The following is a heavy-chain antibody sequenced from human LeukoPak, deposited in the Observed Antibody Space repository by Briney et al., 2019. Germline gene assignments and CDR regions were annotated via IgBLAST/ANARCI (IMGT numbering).Heavy chain of an antibody. D-gene: IGHD5-24*01. CDR1: GFTFSSYG. CDR2: ISGSGGST. Sequence: AGGSLRLSCAASGFTFSSYGMSWVRQAPGKGLEWVSAISGSGGSTYYADSVKGRFTISRDNSKNTLYLQMNSLRAEDTAVYYCAKGVWDGYMYYFDYWGQGTLVTVSS. V-gene: IGHV3-23*01. J-gene: IGHJ4*02. CDR3: AKGVWDGYMYYFDY.